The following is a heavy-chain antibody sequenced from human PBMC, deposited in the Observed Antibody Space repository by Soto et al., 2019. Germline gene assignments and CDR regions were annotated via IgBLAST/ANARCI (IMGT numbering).Heavy chain of an antibody. V-gene: IGHV3-9*01. J-gene: IGHJ4*02. CDR3: AKDVSLRGWVYLAVDD. CDR1: GFTFDHYA. D-gene: IGHD6-13*01. CDR2: INWNSGSV. Sequence: EVHLVESGGGLVQPGRSLRLSCAASGFTFDHYAMHWVRQAAGKGLELVSGINWNSGSVRYADSVNGRFTIARDNAKNTLHLQMNSLRVEDTAVYYSAKDVSLRGWVYLAVDDWGQGTLGTVSS.